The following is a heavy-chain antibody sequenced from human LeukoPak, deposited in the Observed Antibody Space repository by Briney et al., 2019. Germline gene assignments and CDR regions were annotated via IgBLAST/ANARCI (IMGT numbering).Heavy chain of an antibody. CDR3: ARVDTSKGS. D-gene: IGHD2-15*01. CDR1: GYTFTSYY. V-gene: IGHV1-2*02. J-gene: IGHJ5*02. CDR2: IDPKSGDT. Sequence: ASVKVSCKASGYTFTSYYMHWVRQAPGQGLEWMGWIDPKSGDTYYAQKFQGRVTMTRDTSITTSYMELSRLRSDDTAVYYCARVDTSKGSWGQGTLVTVSS.